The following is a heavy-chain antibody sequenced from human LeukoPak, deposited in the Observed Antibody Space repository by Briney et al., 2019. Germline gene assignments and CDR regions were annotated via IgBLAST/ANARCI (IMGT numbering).Heavy chain of an antibody. CDR3: AKALGYCSSTSCYYFDY. CDR1: GFTFSSYA. Sequence: GGSLRLSCAASGFTFSSYAMSWVRQAPGKGLEWVSAISGSGGSTYYADSVKGRFSISRDNSKNTLYLQMNSLRAEDTAVYYCAKALGYCSSTSCYYFDYWGQGTLVTVSS. CDR2: ISGSGGST. D-gene: IGHD2-2*01. V-gene: IGHV3-23*01. J-gene: IGHJ4*02.